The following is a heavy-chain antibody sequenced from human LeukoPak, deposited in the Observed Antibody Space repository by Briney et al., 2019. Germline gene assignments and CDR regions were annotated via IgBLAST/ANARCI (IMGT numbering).Heavy chain of an antibody. D-gene: IGHD3-22*01. CDR3: ATGWDNSGWFDY. J-gene: IGHJ4*02. CDR2: IYYSGST. Sequence: SETLSLTCTVSGGSVSSGSYYWSWIRQPPGKGLEWIGYIYYSGSTNYIPSLKSRVTISVDTSKNQFSLKLSSVTAADTAVYYCATGWDNSGWFDYWGQGTLVTVSS. CDR1: GGSVSSGSYY. V-gene: IGHV4-61*01.